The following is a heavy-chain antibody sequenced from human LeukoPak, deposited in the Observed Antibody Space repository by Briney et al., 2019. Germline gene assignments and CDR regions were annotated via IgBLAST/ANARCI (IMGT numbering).Heavy chain of an antibody. CDR3: ATANFYFQY. V-gene: IGHV4-34*01. J-gene: IGHJ1*01. CDR2: INHSGST. Sequence: KPSETLSLTCAVYGGSFSGYYWSWIRQPPGKGLEWIGEINHSGSTNYNPSLKSRVTMSVDTSKNQFSLKLSSVAAADTAVYYCATANFYFQYWGQGTLVTVSS. CDR1: GGSFSGYY. D-gene: IGHD2-8*01.